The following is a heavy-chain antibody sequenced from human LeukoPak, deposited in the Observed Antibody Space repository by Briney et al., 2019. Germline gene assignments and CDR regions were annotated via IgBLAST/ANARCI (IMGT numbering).Heavy chain of an antibody. CDR2: INHSGST. CDR3: AREAKYYYEP. Sequence: SETLSLTCAVYGGSFSGYYWGWIRQPPGKGLEWIGEINHSGSTNYNPSLKSRVTISVDTSKNQFSLKLSSVTAADTAVYYCAREAKYYYEPWGQGTLVTVSS. CDR1: GGSFSGYY. J-gene: IGHJ4*02. D-gene: IGHD3-22*01. V-gene: IGHV4-34*01.